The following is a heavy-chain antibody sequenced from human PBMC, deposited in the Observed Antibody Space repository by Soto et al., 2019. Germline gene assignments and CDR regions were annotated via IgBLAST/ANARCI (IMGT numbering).Heavy chain of an antibody. CDR2: INPNGGGT. D-gene: IGHD3-10*01. Sequence: QVQLVQSGAEMKKPGASVNVSCEASGYTFTAYYIHWVRQAPGQGLEWMGWINPNGGGTNYAQKFQGRVSMTRDTSITTAYMELTRLTSDDTAVYYCARAIHTLVQGVRFRVDQWGQGTLVTVSS. V-gene: IGHV1-2*02. CDR1: GYTFTAYY. J-gene: IGHJ4*02. CDR3: ARAIHTLVQGVRFRVDQ.